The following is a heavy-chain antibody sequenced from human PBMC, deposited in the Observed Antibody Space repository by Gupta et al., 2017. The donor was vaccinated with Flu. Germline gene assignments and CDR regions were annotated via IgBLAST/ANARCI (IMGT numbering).Heavy chain of an antibody. CDR2: INHSGST. J-gene: IGHJ6*02. CDR1: GGSFSGYY. V-gene: IGHV4-34*01. D-gene: IGHD2-15*01. CDR3: ARDYPPCSGGSCTNSYYYYGMDV. Sequence: QVQLQQWGAGLLKPSETLSLTCAVYGGSFSGYYWSWIRQPPGKGLEWIGEINHSGSTNYNPSLKSRVTISVDTSKNQFSLKLSSVTAADTAVYYCARDYPPCSGGSCTNSYYYYGMDVWGQGTTVTVSS.